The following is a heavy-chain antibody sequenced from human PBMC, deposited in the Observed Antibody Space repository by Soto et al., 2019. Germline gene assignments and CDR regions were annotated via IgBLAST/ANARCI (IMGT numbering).Heavy chain of an antibody. CDR3: AGSRLLHFPLFDY. D-gene: IGHD2-15*01. V-gene: IGHV1-69*13. CDR2: IIPIFGTA. J-gene: IGHJ4*02. CDR1: GGTFSSYA. Sequence: GASVKVSCKASGGTFSSYAISWVRQAPGQGLEWMGGIIPIFGTANYAQKFQGRVTITADESTSTAYMELSSLRSEDTAVYYCAGSRLLHFPLFDYWGQGTLVTVSS.